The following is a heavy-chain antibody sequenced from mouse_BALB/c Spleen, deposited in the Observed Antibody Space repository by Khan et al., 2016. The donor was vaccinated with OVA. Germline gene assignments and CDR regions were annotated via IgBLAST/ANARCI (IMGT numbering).Heavy chain of an antibody. CDR2: ITSTDST. J-gene: IGHJ4*01. Sequence: EVKLEESGPGLVKPSQSLSLTCTVTGYSITSDFAWNWIRQFPGNKLEWMGYITSTDSTCYRPSLKSRISFTRDTAKNQFLLHLSSVSTEETATYYCARSLYDSDSDAMDYWGQGTSVTVSA. V-gene: IGHV3-2*02. D-gene: IGHD2-13*01. CDR3: ARSLYDSDSDAMDY. CDR1: GYSITSDFA.